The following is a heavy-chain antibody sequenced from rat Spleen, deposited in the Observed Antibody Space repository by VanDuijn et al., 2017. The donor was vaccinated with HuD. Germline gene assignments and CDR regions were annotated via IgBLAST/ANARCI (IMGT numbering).Heavy chain of an antibody. J-gene: IGHJ2*01. V-gene: IGHV5-7*01. CDR3: ARDGYNAYYFDY. D-gene: IGHD1-9*01. CDR2: INYDGSST. Sequence: EVQLVESGGGLVQPGRSLKLSCAASGFTFSDYNMAWVRQAPKKGLEWVATINYDGSSTYYRDSVKGRFTISRDNAKSTLYLQMDSLRSEDTATYYCARDGYNAYYFDYWGQGVMVTVSS. CDR1: GFTFSDYN.